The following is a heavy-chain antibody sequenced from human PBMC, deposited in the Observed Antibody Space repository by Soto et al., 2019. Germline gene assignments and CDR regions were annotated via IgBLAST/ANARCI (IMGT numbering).Heavy chain of an antibody. Sequence: SVKVSCKASGFTFTSSAVQWVRQARGQRLEWIGWIVVGSGNTNYAQKFQERVTITRDMSTSTAYMELSSLRSEDTAVYYCAVSLITMIVVVKDYWGQGTLVTVSS. CDR2: IVVGSGNT. V-gene: IGHV1-58*01. J-gene: IGHJ4*02. CDR1: GFTFTSSA. D-gene: IGHD3-22*01. CDR3: AVSLITMIVVVKDY.